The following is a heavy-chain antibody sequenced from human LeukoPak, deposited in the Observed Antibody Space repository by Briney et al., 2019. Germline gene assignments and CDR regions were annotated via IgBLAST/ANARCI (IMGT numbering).Heavy chain of an antibody. CDR3: ARDKRSGYSYRPEDI. CDR2: IYTSGST. Sequence: SETLSLTCTVSGGSISSGSYYWSWIRQPGGKGLEWIGRIYTSGSTNYNPSLKSRVTISVDTSKNQFSLKLSSVTAADTAVYYCARDKRSGYSYRPEDIWGQGTMVTVSS. J-gene: IGHJ3*02. CDR1: GGSISSGSYY. V-gene: IGHV4-61*02. D-gene: IGHD5-18*01.